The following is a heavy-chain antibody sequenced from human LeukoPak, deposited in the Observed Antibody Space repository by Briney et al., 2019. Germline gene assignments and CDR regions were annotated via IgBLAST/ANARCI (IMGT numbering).Heavy chain of an antibody. V-gene: IGHV1-2*02. CDR2: INPNSGGT. D-gene: IGHD4-23*01. Sequence: ASVKVSCKASGYTFTGYYMHWVRQAPGQGLEWMGWINPNSGGTNYAQKFQGRVTMTRDTSISTAYMDLSRLRSDDTAVYYCARGLRGGNGAFDIWGQGTMVTVSS. CDR1: GYTFTGYY. J-gene: IGHJ3*02. CDR3: ARGLRGGNGAFDI.